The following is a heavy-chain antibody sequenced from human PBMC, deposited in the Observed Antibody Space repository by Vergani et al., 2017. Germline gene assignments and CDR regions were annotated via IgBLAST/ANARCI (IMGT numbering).Heavy chain of an antibody. V-gene: IGHV3-23*01. D-gene: IGHD1-26*01. CDR2: LTGGGGST. CDR3: VKDAGSYENFFDS. J-gene: IGHJ4*02. Sequence: EVQLLESGGSLKQPGGSVRISCAASGFTFSTYAMHWVRQASGKGLEWVSALTGGGGSTYYADSFKGRFIISRDNSRDTLYLLMNSLRPEDTATYYCVKDAGSYENFFDSWGQGTLVTVSS. CDR1: GFTFSTYA.